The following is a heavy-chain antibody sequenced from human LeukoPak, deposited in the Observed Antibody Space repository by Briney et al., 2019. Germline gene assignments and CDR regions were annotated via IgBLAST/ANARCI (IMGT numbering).Heavy chain of an antibody. Sequence: GGSLRLSCAAPGFTFSSFSMSWVRQAPGKGLEWVSYISGSSSTIYYADSVKGRFTISRDNAKDSLYLQMNSLRAEDTAVYYCSRLYCSSTKCYNLDYWGQGTLVTVSS. CDR2: ISGSSSTI. J-gene: IGHJ4*02. D-gene: IGHD2-2*02. CDR1: GFTFSSFS. CDR3: SRLYCSSTKCYNLDY. V-gene: IGHV3-48*01.